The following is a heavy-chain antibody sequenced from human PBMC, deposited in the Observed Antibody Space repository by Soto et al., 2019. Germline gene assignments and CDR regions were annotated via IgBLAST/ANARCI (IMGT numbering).Heavy chain of an antibody. V-gene: IGHV1-18*01. CDR2: ISGYNGNT. Sequence: QVQLVQSGAEVKKPGASVKVSCKTSGYTFTSYGASWVRQAPGQGLEWMGWISGYNGNTYYAQKLQGRVTMTTDTSTGTAYMELRSLRSDDTAVYYCAREGSGRYWIEYFDYWGQGTLVTVSS. CDR1: GYTFTSYG. D-gene: IGHD1-26*01. J-gene: IGHJ4*02. CDR3: AREGSGRYWIEYFDY.